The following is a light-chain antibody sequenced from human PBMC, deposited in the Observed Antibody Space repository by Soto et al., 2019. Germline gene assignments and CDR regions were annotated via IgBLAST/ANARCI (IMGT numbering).Light chain of an antibody. CDR3: LLSHSGARPV. J-gene: IGLJ2*01. CDR2: DAN. Sequence: QAVVTQEPSLTVSPGVTVTLTCGSSTGAVTSAHYPYWIQQKPGQAPRTLIYDANIKHSWTPARFSGSLLGGKAALTLLDAQPEDEAEYYCLLSHSGARPVFGGGTKMTVL. CDR1: TGAVTSAHY. V-gene: IGLV7-46*02.